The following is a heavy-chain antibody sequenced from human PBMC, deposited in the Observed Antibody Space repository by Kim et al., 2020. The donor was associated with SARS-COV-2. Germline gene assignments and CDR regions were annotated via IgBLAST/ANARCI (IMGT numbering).Heavy chain of an antibody. CDR3: ARGHVQQLAFDY. V-gene: IGHV1-69*04. J-gene: IGHJ4*02. D-gene: IGHD6-13*01. Sequence: KYAQKFTGCITMTADKSTSTAYMELGSLRSEDTAVYYCARGHVQQLAFDYWGQGTLVTVSS.